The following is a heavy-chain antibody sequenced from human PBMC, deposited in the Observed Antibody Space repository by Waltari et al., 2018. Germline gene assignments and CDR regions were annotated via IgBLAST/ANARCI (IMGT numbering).Heavy chain of an antibody. Sequence: EVQLVESGGGLVQPGGSLSLSCAASGFTFSSYSMNWVRQAPGKGLEWVSYISSSSSTIYDSDSVKGRFTISRDNAKNSLYLQMNSLRSDDTAVYYCASTKQQLSYLGQGTLVTVSS. J-gene: IGHJ4*02. CDR2: ISSSSSTI. CDR1: GFTFSSYS. D-gene: IGHD6-13*01. V-gene: IGHV3-48*01. CDR3: ASTKQQLSY.